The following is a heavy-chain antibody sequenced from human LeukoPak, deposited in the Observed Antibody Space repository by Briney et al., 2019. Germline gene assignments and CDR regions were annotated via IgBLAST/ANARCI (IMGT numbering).Heavy chain of an antibody. J-gene: IGHJ4*02. CDR2: ISSSSSTI. CDR1: GFTFSSYS. D-gene: IGHD6-13*01. CDR3: ASLAAAGIAGFDY. V-gene: IGHV3-48*01. Sequence: GGSLRLSCAASGFTFSSYSMNWVRQAPGKGLEWVSYISSSSSTIYYADPVKGRFTISRDNAKNSLYLQMNSLRAEDTAVYYCASLAAAGIAGFDYWGQGTLVTVSS.